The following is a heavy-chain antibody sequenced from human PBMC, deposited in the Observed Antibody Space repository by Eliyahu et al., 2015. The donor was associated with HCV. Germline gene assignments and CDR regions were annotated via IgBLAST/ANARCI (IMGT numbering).Heavy chain of an antibody. CDR3: TRGAGY. CDR2: INPDGSEK. D-gene: IGHD6-19*01. J-gene: IGHJ4*02. CDR1: GFTFHTXW. Sequence: EVQVXESGGGLVQPGGSLRLSCAASGFTFHTXWMTWVRQSPGKGPEWVASINPDGSEKYYVDSLKGRFTISRDNAKNSLYLQMNSLRAEDTAVYFCTRGAGYWGQGTLVSVSS. V-gene: IGHV3-7*01.